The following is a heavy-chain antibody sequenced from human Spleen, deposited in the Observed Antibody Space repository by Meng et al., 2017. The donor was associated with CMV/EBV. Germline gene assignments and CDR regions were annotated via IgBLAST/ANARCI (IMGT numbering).Heavy chain of an antibody. J-gene: IGHJ4*02. CDR3: AKAAAAGYYFDY. CDR1: GFTCSSYA. CDR2: IYSGGSST. D-gene: IGHD6-13*01. Sequence: CAASGFTCSSYAMGWVRQAPGKGLEWVSVIYSGGSSTYYADSVKGRFTISRDNSKNTLYLQMNSLRAEDTAVYYCAKAAAAGYYFDYWGQGTLVTVSS. V-gene: IGHV3-23*03.